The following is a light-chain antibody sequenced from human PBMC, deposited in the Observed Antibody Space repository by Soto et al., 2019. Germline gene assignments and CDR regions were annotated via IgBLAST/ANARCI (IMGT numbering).Light chain of an antibody. V-gene: IGLV2-14*03. CDR2: DVS. CDR1: SSDVGGYNY. J-gene: IGLJ2*01. Sequence: QSALTQPASVSGSPGQSITISCTGTSSDVGGYNYVSWYQQHPGKAPKLVIYDVSGRPSGVSYRFSGSKSGNTASLTISGLQAEDEADYYGSSYRSNSVIFGGGTKVTVL. CDR3: SSYRSNSVI.